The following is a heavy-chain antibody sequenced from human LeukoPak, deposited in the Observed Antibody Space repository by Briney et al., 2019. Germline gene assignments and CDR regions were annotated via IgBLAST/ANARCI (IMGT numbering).Heavy chain of an antibody. V-gene: IGHV3-48*01. Sequence: GGSLRLSCAASGFTFSSYWMSWVRQAPGKGLEWVSYISSSSSTIYYADSVKGRFTISRDNAKNSLYLQMNSLRAEDTAVYYCVRDHHRRLYDSQARDTFDIWGRGTMVTVSS. D-gene: IGHD5/OR15-5a*01. CDR3: VRDHHRRLYDSQARDTFDI. J-gene: IGHJ3*02. CDR2: ISSSSSTI. CDR1: GFTFSSYW.